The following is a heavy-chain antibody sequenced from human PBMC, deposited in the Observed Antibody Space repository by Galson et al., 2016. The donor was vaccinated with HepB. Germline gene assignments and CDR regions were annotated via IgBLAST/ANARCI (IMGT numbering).Heavy chain of an antibody. V-gene: IGHV3-23*01. CDR2: ISAGGGRT. CDR1: GFTFDSYD. D-gene: IGHD6-19*01. CDR3: AKDRASRLSSRGWLTNDALDI. J-gene: IGHJ3*02. Sequence: SLRLSCAVSGFTFDSYDMSGVRQAPGKGPEWVSAISAGGGRTNYVDSVKGRFTISRDNSKGTLYLQMNSLRVDDTALYYCAKDRASRLSSRGWLTNDALDIWGQGTMVTVSS.